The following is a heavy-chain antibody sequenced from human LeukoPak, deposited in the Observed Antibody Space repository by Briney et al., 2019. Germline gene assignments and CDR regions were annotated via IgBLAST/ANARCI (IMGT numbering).Heavy chain of an antibody. D-gene: IGHD3-10*01. CDR3: ARGTYYYGSGCYYYYYYGMDV. J-gene: IGHJ6*02. CDR2: IYYSGST. V-gene: IGHV4-59*01. CDR1: GGSISSYY. Sequence: PSETLSLTCTVSGGSISSYYWSWIRQPPGKGLEWIGYIYYSGSTNYNPSLKSRVTISVDTSRNQFSLKLSSVTAADTAVYYCARGTYYYGSGCYYYYYYGMDVWGQGTTVTVSS.